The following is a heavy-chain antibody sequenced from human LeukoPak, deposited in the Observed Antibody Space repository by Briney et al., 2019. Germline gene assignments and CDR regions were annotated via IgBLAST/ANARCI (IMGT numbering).Heavy chain of an antibody. V-gene: IGHV3-66*01. Sequence: GGSLRLSCAASGFTVSSNYMSWVRQAPGKGLEWVSVIYSGGSTYYADSVKGRFTISRDNSKNTLYLQMNSLRAEDTAVYYCARVLTAMTTYYYYYMDVWGKGTTVTVSS. CDR3: ARVLTAMTTYYYYYMDV. CDR1: GFTVSSNY. J-gene: IGHJ6*03. D-gene: IGHD4-11*01. CDR2: IYSGGST.